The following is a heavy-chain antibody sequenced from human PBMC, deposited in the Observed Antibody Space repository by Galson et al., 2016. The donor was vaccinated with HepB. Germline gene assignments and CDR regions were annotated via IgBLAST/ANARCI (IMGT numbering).Heavy chain of an antibody. CDR2: ASGSGGST. CDR1: GFTFSSYA. CDR3: AKQSSGVVNPYYFDY. D-gene: IGHD3-3*01. Sequence: SLRLSCAASGFTFSSYAMSWVRQAPGKGLEWVSAASGSGGSTYYADSVKGRFTISRDNSKTTLYLKMNSLKTEDTAVYYCAKQSSGVVNPYYFDYWGQGTLVTVSS. V-gene: IGHV3-23*01. J-gene: IGHJ4*02.